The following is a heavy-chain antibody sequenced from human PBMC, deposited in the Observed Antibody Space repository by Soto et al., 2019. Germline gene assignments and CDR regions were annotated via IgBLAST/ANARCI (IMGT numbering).Heavy chain of an antibody. CDR3: ARDKVTIFGVAINGYYGMDV. CDR1: GFTFSSYS. CDR2: ISSSSSTI. D-gene: IGHD3-3*01. J-gene: IGHJ6*02. Sequence: GGSLRLSCAASGFTFSSYSMNWVRQAPGKGLEWVSYISSSSSTIYYADSVKGRFTISRDNAKNSLYLQMNSLRDEDTAVYYCARDKVTIFGVAINGYYGMDVWGQGTTVTVSS. V-gene: IGHV3-48*02.